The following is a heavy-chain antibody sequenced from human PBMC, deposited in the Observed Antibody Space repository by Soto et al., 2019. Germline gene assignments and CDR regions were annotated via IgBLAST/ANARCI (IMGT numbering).Heavy chain of an antibody. D-gene: IGHD3-10*01. CDR3: ARDRLMVRGVITHYYGMDV. CDR2: IIPIFGTA. Sequence: QVQLVQSGAEVKKPGSSVKVSCKASGGTFSSYAISWVRQAPGQGLEWMGGIIPIFGTANYAQKFQGRVTITADQHTSTAYMELSSLRSEDTAVYYCARDRLMVRGVITHYYGMDVWGQGTTVPVSS. CDR1: GGTFSSYA. V-gene: IGHV1-69*01. J-gene: IGHJ6*02.